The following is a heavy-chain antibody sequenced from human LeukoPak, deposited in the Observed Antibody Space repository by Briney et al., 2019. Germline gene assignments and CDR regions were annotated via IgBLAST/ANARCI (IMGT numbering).Heavy chain of an antibody. J-gene: IGHJ4*02. CDR1: GFTFDDYG. V-gene: IGHV3-20*04. Sequence: GGSLRLSCAASGFTFDDYGMSWVRQAPGKGLEWVSGINWNGGSTGYADSVKGRFTISRDNSKNTLYLQMNSLRAEDTAVYYCARRGYSYGSYYFDYWGQGTLVTVSS. CDR3: ARRGYSYGSYYFDY. CDR2: INWNGGST. D-gene: IGHD5-18*01.